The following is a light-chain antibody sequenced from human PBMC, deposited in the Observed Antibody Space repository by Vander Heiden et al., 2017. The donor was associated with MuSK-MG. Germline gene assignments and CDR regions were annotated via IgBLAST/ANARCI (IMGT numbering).Light chain of an antibody. J-gene: IGKJ1*01. CDR2: AAS. Sequence: DIQMTQSPSSLSASVGDRVTITCRASQSINSYLNWYQQKPGKAPKVLIYAASSLQSGVPSRFSGSGSGTDFTLTISRLQPEDFATYYCQQRDSTPRTFGQGTKVEIK. CDR3: QQRDSTPRT. CDR1: QSINSY. V-gene: IGKV1-39*01.